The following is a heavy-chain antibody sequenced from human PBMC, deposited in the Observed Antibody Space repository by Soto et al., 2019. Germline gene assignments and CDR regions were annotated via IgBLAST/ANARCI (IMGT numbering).Heavy chain of an antibody. V-gene: IGHV4-59*08. D-gene: IGHD4-17*01. J-gene: IGHJ4*02. CDR3: ARHGGYGDYRWYSDY. CDR1: GGSISSYY. Sequence: QVQLQESGPGLVKPSETLSLTCTVSGGSISSYYWSWIRQPPGKGLEWIGYIYYSGSTNYNPSLKSRVTISVHTSKNQFSLKLSSGTAADTAVYYCARHGGYGDYRWYSDYWGQGTLVTVSS. CDR2: IYYSGST.